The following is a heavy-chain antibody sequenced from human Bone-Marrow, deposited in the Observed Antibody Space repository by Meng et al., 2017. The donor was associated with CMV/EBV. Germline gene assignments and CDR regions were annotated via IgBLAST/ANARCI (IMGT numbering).Heavy chain of an antibody. D-gene: IGHD3-22*01. V-gene: IGHV4-59*01. Sequence: ESLKISCAASGFTFSSSGMHWIRQPPGKGLEWIGYIYYSGSTNYNPSLKSRVTISVDTSKNQFSLKLSSVTAADTAVYYCARETHYYDSSGYYPFDYWGQGTLVTVSS. CDR1: GFTFSSSG. CDR3: ARETHYYDSSGYYPFDY. J-gene: IGHJ4*02. CDR2: IYYSGST.